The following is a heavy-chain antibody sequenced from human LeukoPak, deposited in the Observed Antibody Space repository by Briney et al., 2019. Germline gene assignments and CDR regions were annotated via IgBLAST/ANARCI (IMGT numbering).Heavy chain of an antibody. J-gene: IGHJ4*02. CDR1: GFTFSSYG. Sequence: PGGSLRLSCAASGFTFSSYGMHWVRQAPGKGLEWVAVISYDGSNKYYADSVKGRFTISRDNSKNTLYLQMNSLRAEDTAVYYCAKAPFVDTAMDFDYWGQGTLVTVSS. CDR2: ISYDGSNK. CDR3: AKAPFVDTAMDFDY. V-gene: IGHV3-30*18. D-gene: IGHD5-18*01.